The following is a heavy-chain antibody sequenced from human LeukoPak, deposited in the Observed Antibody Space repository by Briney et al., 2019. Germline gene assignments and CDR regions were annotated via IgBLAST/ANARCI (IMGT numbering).Heavy chain of an antibody. CDR2: IKSKSDGGTT. V-gene: IGHV3-15*01. CDR3: TSSSKYAGFDY. D-gene: IGHD1-14*01. J-gene: IGHJ4*02. Sequence: GGSLRLSCADSGFTFSNGWMSWVRQAPGKGLEWVGRIKSKSDGGTTDYAAPVKGRFSISRDDSENMLYRQMNSLKTEDTAVYYCTSSSKYAGFDYWGQGTLVTVSS. CDR1: GFTFSNGW.